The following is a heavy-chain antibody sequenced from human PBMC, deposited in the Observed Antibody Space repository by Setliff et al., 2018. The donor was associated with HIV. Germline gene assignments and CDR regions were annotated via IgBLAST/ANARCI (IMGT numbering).Heavy chain of an antibody. J-gene: IGHJ6*03. CDR1: GYSISSSYY. CDR2: IYYSGST. D-gene: IGHD3-3*01. CDR3: VRGVQSPPHYSYYYMDV. V-gene: IGHV4-61*01. Sequence: SETLSLTCAVSGYSISSSYYWSWIRQPPGKGLEWIGYIYYSGSTNYNPSLKSRVTISVDTSKNQFSLKLSSVIAADTAMYYCVRGVQSPPHYSYYYMDVWGEGTMVTVSS.